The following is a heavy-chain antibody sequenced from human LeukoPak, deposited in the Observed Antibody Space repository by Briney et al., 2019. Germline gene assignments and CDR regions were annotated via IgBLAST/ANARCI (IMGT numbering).Heavy chain of an antibody. CDR2: IHRTGST. J-gene: IGHJ4*02. Sequence: SETLSLTCSVSGYAISSGYHWGWIRQPPGKGLEWVGSIHRTGSTYYNPSLKSRVTISVDTSKNQFSLSVRSVTAADSAVYYCASNTGTVFDYWGQGALVTVSS. V-gene: IGHV4-38-2*01. D-gene: IGHD7-27*01. CDR1: GYAISSGYH. CDR3: ASNTGTVFDY.